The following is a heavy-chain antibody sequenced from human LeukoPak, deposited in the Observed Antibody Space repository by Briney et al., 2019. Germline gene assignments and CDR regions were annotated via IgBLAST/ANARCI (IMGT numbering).Heavy chain of an antibody. CDR2: IYYSGST. V-gene: IGHV4-39*07. CDR3: ARGPDDAFDI. CDR1: GGSISSSSYY. Sequence: SETLSLTCTVSGGSISSSSYYWGWIRQPPGKGLEWIGSIYYSGSTYYNPSLKSRVTISVDTSKNQFSLKLSSVTAADTAVYYCARGPDDAFDIWGQGTMVTVSS. J-gene: IGHJ3*02.